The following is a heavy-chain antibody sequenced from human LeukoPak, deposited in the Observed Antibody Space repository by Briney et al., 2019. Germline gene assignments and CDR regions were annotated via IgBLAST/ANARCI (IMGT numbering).Heavy chain of an antibody. CDR3: ARKAYALDV. CDR2: IKQDGSER. CDR1: GFILSSYW. V-gene: IGHV3-7*03. D-gene: IGHD2-8*01. J-gene: IGHJ6*04. Sequence: GGSLRLSCAPSGFILSSYWMSWVRQAPGKGLEWVANIKQDGSERYYVDSVKGRFTISRDNAKNSLYLQMNSLRAEDTAVYYCARKAYALDVWGKGTTVTVSS.